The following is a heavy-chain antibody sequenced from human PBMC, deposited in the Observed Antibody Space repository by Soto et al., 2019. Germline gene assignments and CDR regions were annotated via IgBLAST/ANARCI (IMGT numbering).Heavy chain of an antibody. J-gene: IGHJ6*03. CDR1: GYIFTSYD. V-gene: IGHV1-8*01. CDR2: MNPNSGNT. Sequence: ASVKVSCRASGYIFTSYDINWVRHATRQGLEYMGWMNPNSGNTGDAQKFQGRVTMTRNTSISTAYMELSSLRSEDTAVYYCAREGVVAATRGYYYYYYMDVWGKGTTVTVSS. D-gene: IGHD2-15*01. CDR3: AREGVVAATRGYYYYYYMDV.